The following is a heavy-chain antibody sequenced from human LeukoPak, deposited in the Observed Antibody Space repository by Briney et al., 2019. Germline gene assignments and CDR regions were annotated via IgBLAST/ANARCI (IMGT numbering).Heavy chain of an antibody. D-gene: IGHD6-6*01. CDR1: GGSISSYY. CDR2: ISYSGST. Sequence: SETLSLTCTVSGGSISSYYWSWIRQPPGKGLEWIGYISYSGSTSYNPSLKSRVTMSVDTSKNQFSLKLSSVTAADTAVYYCARQPQAAPTPFDYWGQGTLVTVSS. CDR3: ARQPQAAPTPFDY. J-gene: IGHJ4*02. V-gene: IGHV4-59*08.